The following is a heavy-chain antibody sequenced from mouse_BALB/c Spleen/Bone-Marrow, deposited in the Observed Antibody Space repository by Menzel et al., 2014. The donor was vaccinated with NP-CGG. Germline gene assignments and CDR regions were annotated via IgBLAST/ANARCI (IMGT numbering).Heavy chain of an antibody. V-gene: IGHV7-3*02. CDR1: GFTFTDYY. D-gene: IGHD2-14*01. J-gene: IGHJ1*01. Sequence: EVQVVESGGGLVQPGGSLRLSCATSGFTFTDYYMSWVRQPPGKALEWLGFIRNKANGYTTEYSASVKGRFTFSRDNSQSILYLQMNTLRAEDSATYYCARDEKVRIYWYFDVWGAGTTVTVSS. CDR3: ARDEKVRIYWYFDV. CDR2: IRNKANGYTT.